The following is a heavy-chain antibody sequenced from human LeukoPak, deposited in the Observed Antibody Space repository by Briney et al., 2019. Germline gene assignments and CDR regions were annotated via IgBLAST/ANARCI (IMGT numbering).Heavy chain of an antibody. V-gene: IGHV1-18*01. CDR2: ISAFNGNA. CDR3: ARSQYDFWSGYSVDY. Sequence: ASVKVSCKASGYIFTTYAITWVRQAPGQGLEWMGGISAFNGNANYAQKFQGRVALTTDTSTRTAYMELRSLRSDDTAVYYCARSQYDFWSGYSVDYWGQGTLVTVSS. J-gene: IGHJ4*02. CDR1: GYIFTTYA. D-gene: IGHD3-3*01.